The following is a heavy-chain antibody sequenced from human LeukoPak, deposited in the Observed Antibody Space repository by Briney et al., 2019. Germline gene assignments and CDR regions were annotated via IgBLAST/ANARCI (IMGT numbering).Heavy chain of an antibody. CDR3: ARGSYSDSSGYTSY. D-gene: IGHD3-22*01. Sequence: IHWVRQAPGQGLEWMGWINPNSGGTNYAQKFQGRVTMTRDTSISTAYMELSRLRSDDTAVYYCARGSYSDSSGYTSYWGQGTLVTVSS. CDR2: INPNSGGT. V-gene: IGHV1-2*02. J-gene: IGHJ4*02.